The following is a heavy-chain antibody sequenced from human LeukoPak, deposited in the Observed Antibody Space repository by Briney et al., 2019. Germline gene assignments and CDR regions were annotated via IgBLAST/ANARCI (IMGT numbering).Heavy chain of an antibody. Sequence: GGSLRHSCAASGFTFSSYALSWVRQAPGKGLEWVSAISGSGGATYYADSVKGRFTMSRDNSKNTLYLQMNSLRAEDTAVYYCAKDYSGSFDYWGQGTLVTVSS. CDR1: GFTFSSYA. CDR2: ISGSGGAT. CDR3: AKDYSGSFDY. V-gene: IGHV3-23*01. D-gene: IGHD1-26*01. J-gene: IGHJ4*02.